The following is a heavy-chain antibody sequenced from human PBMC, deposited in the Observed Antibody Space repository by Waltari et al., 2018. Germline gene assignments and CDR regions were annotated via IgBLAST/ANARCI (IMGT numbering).Heavy chain of an antibody. CDR3: ARGEYSSSRYYYYYGMDV. CDR2: INPNSGGT. V-gene: IGHV1-2*02. J-gene: IGHJ6*02. Sequence: QVQLVQSGAEVKKPGASVKVSCKASGYTFTGYYMHWVRQAPGQGLEWMGWINPNSGGTNYAQKFQGRVTMTRDTSISTAYMELSRLRSDDTAVYYCARGEYSSSRYYYYYGMDVWGQGTTVTVSS. D-gene: IGHD6-6*01. CDR1: GYTFTGYY.